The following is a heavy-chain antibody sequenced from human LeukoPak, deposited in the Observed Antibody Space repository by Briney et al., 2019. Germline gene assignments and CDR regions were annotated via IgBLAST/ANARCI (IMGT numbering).Heavy chain of an antibody. V-gene: IGHV1-8*01. Sequence: GASVKVSCKASGYTFTSYDVNWVRQATGQGLEWMGWMNPNSGNTGYAQKFQGRVNITRNTSISTAYMQLSSLRSEDTAVYYCARRVSYGDFDYWGQGTLVTVSS. CDR2: MNPNSGNT. J-gene: IGHJ4*02. D-gene: IGHD4-17*01. CDR1: GYTFTSYD. CDR3: ARRVSYGDFDY.